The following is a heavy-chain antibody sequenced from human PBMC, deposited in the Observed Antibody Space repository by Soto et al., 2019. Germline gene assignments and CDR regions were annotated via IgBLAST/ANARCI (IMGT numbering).Heavy chain of an antibody. D-gene: IGHD6-6*01. CDR2: IMPIIGTA. V-gene: IGHV1-69*13. CDR1: GGTFSSYA. J-gene: IGHJ4*02. Sequence: GASVKVSCKASGGTFSSYAMSWVRQRPGQGLEWMGGIMPIIGTANHAQKFQGRVTITADESTSTAYMELSSLRSEDTAVYYCARGGYSSSYRLDYWGQGTLVTVSS. CDR3: ARGGYSSSYRLDY.